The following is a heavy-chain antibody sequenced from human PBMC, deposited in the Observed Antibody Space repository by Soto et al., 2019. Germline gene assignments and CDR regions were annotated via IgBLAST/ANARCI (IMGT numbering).Heavy chain of an antibody. Sequence: QVQLQESGPGLVKPSQTLSLTCTVSGGSISSGGYYWSWIHQHPGKGLEWIGYIYYSGSTYYNPSLKSRLTISVDTSKNQFSLKLNSVTAADTAVYYCARASHYYGSGREIDYWGQGTLVTVSS. CDR2: IYYSGST. CDR1: GGSISSGGYY. CDR3: ARASHYYGSGREIDY. J-gene: IGHJ4*02. V-gene: IGHV4-31*03. D-gene: IGHD3-10*01.